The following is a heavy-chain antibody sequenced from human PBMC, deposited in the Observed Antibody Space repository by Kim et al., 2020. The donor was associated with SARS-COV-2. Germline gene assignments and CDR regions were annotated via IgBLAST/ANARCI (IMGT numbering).Heavy chain of an antibody. V-gene: IGHV3-21*01. D-gene: IGHD3-9*01. CDR1: GFTFSSYS. CDR3: ARIYYDILTGYRGAFDI. Sequence: GGSLRLSCAASGFTFSSYSMNWVRQAPGKGLEWVSSISSSSSYIYYADSVKGRLTISRDNAKNSLYLQMNSLRAEDTAVYYCARIYYDILTGYRGAFDIWGQGTMVTVSS. CDR2: ISSSSSYI. J-gene: IGHJ3*02.